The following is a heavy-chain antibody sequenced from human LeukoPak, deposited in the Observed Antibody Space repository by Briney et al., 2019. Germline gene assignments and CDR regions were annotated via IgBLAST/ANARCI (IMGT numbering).Heavy chain of an antibody. Sequence: GGSLRLSCAASGFTVSSNYMGWVRQAPGKGLEWVSVIYSGGNTYYADSVKGRFTISRDNAKNSLYLQMNSLRAEDTAVYYCARARGYSYGLDYWGQGTLVTVSS. D-gene: IGHD5-18*01. J-gene: IGHJ4*02. CDR3: ARARGYSYGLDY. CDR2: IYSGGNT. V-gene: IGHV3-53*01. CDR1: GFTVSSNY.